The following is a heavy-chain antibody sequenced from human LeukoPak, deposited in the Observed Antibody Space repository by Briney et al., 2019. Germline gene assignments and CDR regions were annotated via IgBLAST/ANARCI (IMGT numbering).Heavy chain of an antibody. D-gene: IGHD4-17*01. CDR2: INHSGST. J-gene: IGHJ2*01. CDR1: GGSFSGYY. CDR3: ARHAYTVTSLNWYFDL. Sequence: SETLSLTCAVYGGSFSGYYWSWIRQPPGKGLEWIGEINHSGSTNYNPSLKSRVTISVDTSKNQFSLKLSSVTAADTAVYYCARHAYTVTSLNWYFDLWGRGTLVTVSS. V-gene: IGHV4-34*01.